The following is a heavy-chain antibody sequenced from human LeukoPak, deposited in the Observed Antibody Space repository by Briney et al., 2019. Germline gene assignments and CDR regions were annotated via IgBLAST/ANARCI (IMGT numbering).Heavy chain of an antibody. D-gene: IGHD3-10*01. CDR3: VRGTPTPGMDY. CDR1: GYPFSAHF. Sequence: ASVKVSCKAPGYPFSAHFLNWVRQAPGQGLEWMGNIDTTTGNPRYAQDFTGRFVFSLDTSVSTAYLQITSLKADDTAAYYCVRGTPTPGMDYWGQGTQVTVSS. CDR2: IDTTTGNP. V-gene: IGHV7-4-1*02. J-gene: IGHJ4*02.